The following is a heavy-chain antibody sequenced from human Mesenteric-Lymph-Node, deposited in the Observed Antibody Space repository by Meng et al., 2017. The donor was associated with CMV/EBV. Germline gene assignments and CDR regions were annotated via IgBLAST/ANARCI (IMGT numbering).Heavy chain of an antibody. CDR1: GFTFEDYA. CDR2: INWNSGTI. J-gene: IGHJ6*02. V-gene: IGHV3-9*01. CDR3: AKDLSIPRRYYYYGMDV. Sequence: GGSLRLSCVASGFTFEDYAMHWVRQAPGKGLEWVSGINWNSGTIGYADSVKGRFTISRDNAKNSLFLQMNSLRTEDTAMYYCAKDLSIPRRYYYYGMDVWGQGTTVTVSS. D-gene: IGHD1-1*01.